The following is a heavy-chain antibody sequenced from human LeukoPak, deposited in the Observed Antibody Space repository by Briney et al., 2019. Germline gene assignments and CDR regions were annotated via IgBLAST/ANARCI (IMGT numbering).Heavy chain of an antibody. J-gene: IGHJ4*02. CDR2: ISSSGSTI. V-gene: IGHV3-11*01. D-gene: IGHD2-2*01. CDR3: ARGEVPATAMIDY. Sequence: TGGPLRLSCAASGFTVSSNYISWVRQAPGKGLVWVSYISSSGSTIYYTDSVKGRFTISSDNAENSLYLQMNTLSAEDTAVYYCARGEVPATAMIDYRGQGTLVNVSS. CDR1: GFTVSSNY.